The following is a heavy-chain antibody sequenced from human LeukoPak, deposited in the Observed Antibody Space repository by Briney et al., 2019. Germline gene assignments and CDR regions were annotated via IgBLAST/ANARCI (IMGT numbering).Heavy chain of an antibody. CDR3: ARDLGDY. CDR2: ISYDGSDK. J-gene: IGHJ4*02. CDR1: GFIFSTYA. Sequence: GGSLRPSCAASGFIFSTYAIHWVRQAPGQGLEWVAFISYDGSDKYYADSVKGRVTISRDNSKNTLYLQMNSLRAQDTAVYYCARDLGDYWGQGTLVTVSS. V-gene: IGHV3-30*16.